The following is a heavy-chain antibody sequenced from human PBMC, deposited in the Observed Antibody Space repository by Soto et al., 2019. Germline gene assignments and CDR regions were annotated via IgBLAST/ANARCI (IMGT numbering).Heavy chain of an antibody. V-gene: IGHV3-33*01. J-gene: IGHJ4*02. CDR2: IWYDGSNK. CDR3: ACSLADTAMVQFDY. Sequence: QVQLVESGGGVVQPGRSLRLSCAASGFTFSSYGMHWVRQAPGKGLEWVAVIWYDGSNKYYADSVKGRFTISRDNSKNTLYLQMNSLRAEDTAVYYCACSLADTAMVQFDYWGQGTLVTVSS. D-gene: IGHD5-18*01. CDR1: GFTFSSYG.